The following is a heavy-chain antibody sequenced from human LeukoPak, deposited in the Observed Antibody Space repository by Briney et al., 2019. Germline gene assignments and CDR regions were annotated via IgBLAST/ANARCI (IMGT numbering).Heavy chain of an antibody. Sequence: SETLSLTCAVYGGSFSGYYWSWIRQPPGEGLEWIGEINHSGSTNYNPSLKSRVTISVDTSKNQFSLKLSSVTAADTAVYYCARGRRYGDFDYWGQGTLVTVSS. J-gene: IGHJ4*02. V-gene: IGHV4-34*01. CDR2: INHSGST. CDR1: GGSFSGYY. D-gene: IGHD4-17*01. CDR3: ARGRRYGDFDY.